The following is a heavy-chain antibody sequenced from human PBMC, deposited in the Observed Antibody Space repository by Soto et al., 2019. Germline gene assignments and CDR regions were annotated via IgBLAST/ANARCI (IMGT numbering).Heavy chain of an antibody. J-gene: IGHJ4*02. CDR3: VTGFGF. CDR1: GITFSEVW. Sequence: GGSLRLSCVASGITFSEVWMNWVRQAPGKGLEWVGRCRSRSAGGTVDYAAPVKGRFTISRDDSKNTLSLQMNSLKTEDTAIYFCVTGFGFWGQGTLVTVSS. CDR2: CRSRSAGGTV. V-gene: IGHV3-15*01. D-gene: IGHD3-10*01.